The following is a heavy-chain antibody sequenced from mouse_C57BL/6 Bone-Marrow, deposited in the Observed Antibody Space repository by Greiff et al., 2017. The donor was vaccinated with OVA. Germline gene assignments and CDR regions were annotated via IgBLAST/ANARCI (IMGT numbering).Heavy chain of an antibody. CDR3: ARAPLYDYYAMDY. CDR2: IDPSDSYT. D-gene: IGHD2-12*01. Sequence: QVQLQQPGAELVKPGASVKLSCKASGYTFTSYWMQWVKQRPGQGLEWIGEIDPSDSYTNYNQKFKGKATLTVDTSSSTAYMQLSSLTSEDSAVYYCARAPLYDYYAMDYWGQRTSVTVSS. CDR1: GYTFTSYW. V-gene: IGHV1-50*01. J-gene: IGHJ4*01.